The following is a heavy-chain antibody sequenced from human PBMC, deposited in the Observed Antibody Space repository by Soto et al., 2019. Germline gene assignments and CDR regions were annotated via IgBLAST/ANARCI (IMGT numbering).Heavy chain of an antibody. Sequence: GGSLRLSCAASGFSFSGYAMTWVRQAPGKGLEWVSGIPGSGDSAYYAGSVKGRFTISRDNSKNTLYLQMNSLRTEDTAVYYCAKEDSRSWAVVSWYFDLWGRGTLVTVSS. CDR3: AKEDSRSWAVVSWYFDL. CDR2: IPGSGDSA. D-gene: IGHD6-13*01. V-gene: IGHV3-23*01. J-gene: IGHJ2*01. CDR1: GFSFSGYA.